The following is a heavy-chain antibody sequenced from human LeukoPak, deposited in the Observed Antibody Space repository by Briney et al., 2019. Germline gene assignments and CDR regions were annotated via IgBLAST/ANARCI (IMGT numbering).Heavy chain of an antibody. J-gene: IGHJ4*02. Sequence: EASVKVSCKASGYTFTDYYMHWARQAPGQGLEWMGWINPNSGGTNYAQKFQGRVTMTRDTSISTAYMELSRLRSDDTAVYYCARASYYYDSSGYPGYYFDYWGQGTLVTVSS. V-gene: IGHV1-2*02. CDR1: GYTFTDYY. D-gene: IGHD3-22*01. CDR2: INPNSGGT. CDR3: ARASYYYDSSGYPGYYFDY.